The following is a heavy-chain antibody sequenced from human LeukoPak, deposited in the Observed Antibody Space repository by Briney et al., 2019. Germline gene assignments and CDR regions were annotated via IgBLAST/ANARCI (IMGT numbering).Heavy chain of an antibody. D-gene: IGHD2-15*01. CDR2: ISYDGSNK. Sequence: GRSLRLSCAASGFTFSSYGMPWVRQAPGKGLEWVAVISYDGSNKYYADSVKGRFTISRDNSKNTLYLQMNSLRAEDTAVYYCAKKIIGYCSSGRCHFDYWGQGTLVTVSS. V-gene: IGHV3-30*18. CDR3: AKKIIGYCSSGRCHFDY. CDR1: GFTFSSYG. J-gene: IGHJ4*02.